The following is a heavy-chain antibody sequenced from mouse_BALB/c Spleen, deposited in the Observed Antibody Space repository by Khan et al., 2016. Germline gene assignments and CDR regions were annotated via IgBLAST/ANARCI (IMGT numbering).Heavy chain of an antibody. CDR2: ISYSGST. J-gene: IGHJ3*01. D-gene: IGHD4-1*01. CDR3: AEELCWFSY. Sequence: EVQLQESGPGLVKPSQSLSLTCTVTGYSITSDYAWNWIRQFPGNKLEWMGYISYSGSTSYNQSLKSRISITRDTSKNQIFLRLNSVTTEDTATYYCAEELCWFSYWGQCTLFTVSA. CDR1: GYSITSDYA. V-gene: IGHV3-2*02.